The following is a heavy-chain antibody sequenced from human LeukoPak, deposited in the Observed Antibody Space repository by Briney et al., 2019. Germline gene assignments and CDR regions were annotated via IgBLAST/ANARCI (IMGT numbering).Heavy chain of an antibody. V-gene: IGHV4-39*07. Sequence: SETLSLTCTVSGGSISSSSYYWGWIRQPPGKGLEWIGSIYYSGSTYYNPSLKSRVTISVDTSKNQFSLKLSSVTAADTAVYYCARGRGYHDYWGQGTLVTVSS. CDR1: GGSISSSSYY. CDR3: ARGRGYHDY. CDR2: IYYSGST. D-gene: IGHD3-22*01. J-gene: IGHJ4*02.